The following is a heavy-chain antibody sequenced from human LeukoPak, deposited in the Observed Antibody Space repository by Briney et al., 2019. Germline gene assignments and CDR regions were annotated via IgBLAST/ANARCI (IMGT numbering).Heavy chain of an antibody. Sequence: SETLSLTCSVSGGSISSYYWSWIRQPPGKGLEWIRYSHYSGSTKYNPPLKSRVTISVDTSKNQISLKLSSVTAADTAVYYCVRGQWGFDYWGQGTLVTVSS. D-gene: IGHD1-26*01. CDR3: VRGQWGFDY. CDR2: SHYSGST. V-gene: IGHV4-59*01. CDR1: GGSISSYY. J-gene: IGHJ4*02.